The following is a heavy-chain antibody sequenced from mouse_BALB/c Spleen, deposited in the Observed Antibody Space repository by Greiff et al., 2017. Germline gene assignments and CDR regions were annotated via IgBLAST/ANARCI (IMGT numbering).Heavy chain of an antibody. Sequence: VHVKQSGPELVKPGASVKISCKASGYSFTGYFMNWVMQSHGKSLEWIGRINPYNGDTFYNQKFKGKATLTVDKSSSTAHMELRSLASEDSAVYYCAREGTTVVARYWYFDVWGAGTTVTVSS. CDR3: AREGTTVVARYWYFDV. V-gene: IGHV1-20*02. J-gene: IGHJ1*01. CDR2: INPYNGDT. D-gene: IGHD1-1*01. CDR1: GYSFTGYF.